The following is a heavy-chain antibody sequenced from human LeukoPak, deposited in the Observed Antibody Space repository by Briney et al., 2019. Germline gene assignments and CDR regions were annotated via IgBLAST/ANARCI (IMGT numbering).Heavy chain of an antibody. V-gene: IGHV3-23*01. Sequence: GGSLRLSCAASGFTFSSYAMSWVRQAPGKGLEWVSAISGSSGNTYYADSVKGRFTISRDNSKNTLYLQMNSLRAEDTAVYYCAAKYSSSWYVSYYFDYWGQGTLVTVSS. CDR1: GFTFSSYA. CDR3: AAKYSSSWYVSYYFDY. J-gene: IGHJ4*02. D-gene: IGHD6-13*01. CDR2: ISGSSGNT.